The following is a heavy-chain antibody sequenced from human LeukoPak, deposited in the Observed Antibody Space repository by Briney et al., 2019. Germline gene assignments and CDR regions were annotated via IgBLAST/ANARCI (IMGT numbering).Heavy chain of an antibody. Sequence: ASVKVSCKASGYTFTGYYMHWVRQAPGQGLEWMGWISAYNGNTNYAQKLQGRVTMTTDTSTSTAYMELRSLRSDDTAVYYCARGCSSVAGKDYWGQGTLVTVSS. CDR1: GYTFTGYY. CDR3: ARGCSSVAGKDY. V-gene: IGHV1-18*04. CDR2: ISAYNGNT. D-gene: IGHD6-19*01. J-gene: IGHJ4*02.